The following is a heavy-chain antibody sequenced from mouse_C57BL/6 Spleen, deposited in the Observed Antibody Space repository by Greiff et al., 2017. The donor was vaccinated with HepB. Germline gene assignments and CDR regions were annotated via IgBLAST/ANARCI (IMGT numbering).Heavy chain of an antibody. CDR2: IYPRDGST. V-gene: IGHV1-78*01. Sequence: VQLVESDAELVKPGASVKISCKVSGYTFTDHTIHWMKQRPEQGLEWIGYIYPRDGSTKYNEKFKGKATLTADKSSSTAYMQLNSLTSEDSAVYFCARRKGAWGYAMDYWGQGTSVTVSS. J-gene: IGHJ4*01. D-gene: IGHD4-1*01. CDR1: GYTFTDHT. CDR3: ARRKGAWGYAMDY.